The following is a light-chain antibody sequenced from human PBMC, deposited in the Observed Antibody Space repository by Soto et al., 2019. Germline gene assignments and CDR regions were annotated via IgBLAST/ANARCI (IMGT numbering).Light chain of an antibody. J-gene: IGLJ2*01. V-gene: IGLV2-14*03. CDR1: SSDVGDFNY. Sequence: QTVVTQPASVSGSPGRSVTISCTGTSSDVGDFNYVSWYQHLPGRAPKLIIYDVTNRPSGISYRFSASKSGRTASLTISGLQAEDEAYYYCSSYSSSTTHVVFGGGTKLTVL. CDR3: SSYSSSTTHVV. CDR2: DVT.